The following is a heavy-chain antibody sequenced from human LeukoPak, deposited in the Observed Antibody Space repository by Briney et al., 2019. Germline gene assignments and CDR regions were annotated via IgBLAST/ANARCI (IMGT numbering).Heavy chain of an antibody. Sequence: GASVKVSCKASGYTFTGYYMHWVRQAPGQGLEWMGWISAYNGNTNYAQKLQGRVTMTTDTSTSTAYMELRSLRSDDTAVYYCASGWELPGAFDYWGQGTLVTVSS. J-gene: IGHJ4*02. D-gene: IGHD1-26*01. V-gene: IGHV1-18*04. CDR2: ISAYNGNT. CDR1: GYTFTGYY. CDR3: ASGWELPGAFDY.